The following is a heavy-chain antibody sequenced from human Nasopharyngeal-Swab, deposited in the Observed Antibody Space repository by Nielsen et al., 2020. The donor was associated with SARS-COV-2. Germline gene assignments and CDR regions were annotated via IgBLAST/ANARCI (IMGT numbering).Heavy chain of an antibody. V-gene: IGHV4-4*02. CDR1: DSISSSGG. CDR3: ATLPVSPYYFEN. Sequence: SETLSLTCDVLDSISSSGGWGWVRQAPGKGLEWIGEIYHTGVTNYNPSLKNRLSISADRSKHKFSLKLTSVTAADTAVYYCATLPVSPYYFENWGQGLLVTVSS. J-gene: IGHJ4*02. CDR2: IYHTGVT.